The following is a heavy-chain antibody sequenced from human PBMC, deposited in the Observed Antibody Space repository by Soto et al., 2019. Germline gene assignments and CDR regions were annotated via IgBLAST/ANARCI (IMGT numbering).Heavy chain of an antibody. CDR1: GFTFSSYG. V-gene: IGHV3-30*18. Sequence: GGSLRLSCAASGFTFSSYGMHWVRQAPGKGLEWVAVISYDGSNKYYADSVKGRFTISRDNSKNTLYLQMNSLRAEDTAVYYCAKDHNDFGDHVNPYYYVLAVWGKGSSVPGSS. CDR3: AKDHNDFGDHVNPYYYVLAV. J-gene: IGHJ6*04. D-gene: IGHD4-17*01. CDR2: ISYDGSNK.